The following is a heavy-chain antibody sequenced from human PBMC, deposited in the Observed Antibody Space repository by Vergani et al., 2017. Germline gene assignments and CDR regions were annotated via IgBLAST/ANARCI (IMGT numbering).Heavy chain of an antibody. CDR3: ARGSHDFVSGLAGDYYYYMDV. CDR1: GGTFSSYA. J-gene: IGHJ6*03. V-gene: IGHV1-69*01. CDR2: IIPIFGTA. D-gene: IGHD3-3*01. Sequence: QVQLVQSGAEVKKPGSSVKVSCKASGGTFSSYAISWVRQAPGQGLEWMGGIIPIFGTANYAQKFQGRVTITADESTSTAYMELSSLRSEDTAVYYCARGSHDFVSGLAGDYYYYMDVWGKGTTVTVSS.